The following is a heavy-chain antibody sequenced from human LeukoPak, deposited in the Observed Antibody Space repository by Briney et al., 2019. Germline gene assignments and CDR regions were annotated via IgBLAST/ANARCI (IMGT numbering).Heavy chain of an antibody. J-gene: IGHJ4*02. D-gene: IGHD5-18*01. V-gene: IGHV3-48*03. CDR1: AFTVSSYE. Sequence: QPGGSLTLSWAASAFTVSSYEMNWVRQAPGKGLEWVIYISSSGRTIYYADSVKGRFTISRDNAKNSLYLQMNSLRAEDTAVYYCASLDKDTAMVYWGQGTLVTVSS. CDR2: ISSSGRTI. CDR3: ASLDKDTAMVY.